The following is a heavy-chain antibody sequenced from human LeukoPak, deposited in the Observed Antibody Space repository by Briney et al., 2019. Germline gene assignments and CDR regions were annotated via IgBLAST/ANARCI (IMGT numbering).Heavy chain of an antibody. V-gene: IGHV4-39*01. CDR3: ARQLGYCSSTSCYADKVDY. Sequence: SGGSLRLSCAASGFTVSSNYMSWVRQAPGKGLEWIGSIYYSGSTYYNPSLKSRVTISVDTSKNQFSLKLSSVTAADTAVYYCARQLGYCSSTSCYADKVDYWGQGTLVTVSS. CDR2: IYYSGST. D-gene: IGHD2-2*01. CDR1: GFTVSSNY. J-gene: IGHJ4*02.